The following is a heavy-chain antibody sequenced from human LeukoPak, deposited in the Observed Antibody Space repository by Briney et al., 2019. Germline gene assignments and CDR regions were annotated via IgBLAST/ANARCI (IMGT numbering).Heavy chain of an antibody. D-gene: IGHD6-13*01. Sequence: PSETLSLTCTVSGGSISSGSYYWSWIRQPAGKGLEWIGYIYYSGSTYYNPSLKSRVTISVDTSKNQFSLKLSSVTAADTAVYYCASQYSSSWSPFDYWGQGTLVTVSS. CDR2: IYYSGST. CDR3: ASQYSSSWSPFDY. CDR1: GGSISSGSYY. V-gene: IGHV4-30-4*08. J-gene: IGHJ4*02.